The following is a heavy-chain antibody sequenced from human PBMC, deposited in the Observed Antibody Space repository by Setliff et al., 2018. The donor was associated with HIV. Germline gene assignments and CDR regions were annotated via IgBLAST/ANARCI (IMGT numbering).Heavy chain of an antibody. CDR1: GYTFTDYY. D-gene: IGHD3-10*01. CDR2: INPDSGGT. CDR3: ARGESLGWFYNYMDV. Sequence: GASVKVSCKASGYTFTDYYIHWVRQAPGQGLEWLGWINPDSGGTNYAQKFQGRVTMTRDTSISTAYMDLSRLKLDDTAVYYCARGESLGWFYNYMDVWGKGTTVTVSS. V-gene: IGHV1-2*02. J-gene: IGHJ6*03.